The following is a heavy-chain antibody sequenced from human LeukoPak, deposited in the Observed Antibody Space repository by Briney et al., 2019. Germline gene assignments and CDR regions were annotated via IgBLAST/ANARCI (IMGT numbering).Heavy chain of an antibody. V-gene: IGHV3-30*18. J-gene: IGHJ4*02. CDR3: AKDFADCSSTSCPSDY. D-gene: IGHD2-2*01. CDR2: ITYDGSNK. CDR1: GFTFNSYG. Sequence: GRSLRLSCAASGFTFNSYGMHWVRQAPGKGLEWVAVITYDGSNKYYADSVKGRFTISRDKSKSTIYLQMNSLRAEDTAVYYCAKDFADCSSTSCPSDYWGQGTLVTVSS.